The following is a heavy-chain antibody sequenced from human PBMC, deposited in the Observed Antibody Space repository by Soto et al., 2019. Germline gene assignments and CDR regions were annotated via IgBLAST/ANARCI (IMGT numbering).Heavy chain of an antibody. CDR1: GGSISSFF. V-gene: IGHV4-59*01. CDR2: IFYNGNT. Sequence: PSETLSLTCSVSGGSISSFFWSWVRQPPGKGLEWIGYIFYNGNTNYNPSFESRVTMSVDTSKNQFSLNLSSVTAADTAVYYCARDRGGSYSHFDYWGQGARVT. D-gene: IGHD1-26*01. J-gene: IGHJ4*02. CDR3: ARDRGGSYSHFDY.